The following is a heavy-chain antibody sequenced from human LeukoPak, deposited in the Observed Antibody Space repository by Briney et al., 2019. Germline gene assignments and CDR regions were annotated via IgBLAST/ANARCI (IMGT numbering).Heavy chain of an antibody. J-gene: IGHJ3*02. CDR1: GGPLTSYY. CDR3: ARRPSPPDAFDI. CDR2: IYYRGST. V-gene: IGHV4-59*08. Sequence: SETLSLTCAVSGGPLTSYYWTWIRQPPGKGLEWIGFIYYRGSTNYNPSLESRVIISRDTSKNQFSLKLYSVTAADTAVYYCARRPSPPDAFDIWGQGTMVTVSS.